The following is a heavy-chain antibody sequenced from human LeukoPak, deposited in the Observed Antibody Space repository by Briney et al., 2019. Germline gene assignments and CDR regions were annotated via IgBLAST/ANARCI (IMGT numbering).Heavy chain of an antibody. Sequence: GGSLRLSCEGSGFTFSNYWMGWVRQAPGKGLQWVANIKTDGSKKYYVDSVKGRFTISRDNAKNSLYLQMNTLRAEDTAVYYCATYSSLNRREFQYWGQGTLLTVSS. CDR3: ATYSSLNRREFQY. CDR2: IKTDGSKK. CDR1: GFTFSNYW. D-gene: IGHD3-22*01. V-gene: IGHV3-7*01. J-gene: IGHJ1*01.